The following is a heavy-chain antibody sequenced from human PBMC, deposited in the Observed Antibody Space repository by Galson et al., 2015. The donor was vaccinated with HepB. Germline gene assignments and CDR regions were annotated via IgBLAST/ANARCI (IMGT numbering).Heavy chain of an antibody. Sequence: SLRLSCAASEFTFSIYAMTWVRQAPGEGLEWVSSISGSGDRTYYADSVKGWFTISRDISKNMLYLQMNSLRAEDTAVYYCAKDHTGYDYYFDYWGQGTLVTVSS. V-gene: IGHV3-23*01. CDR3: AKDHTGYDYYFDY. J-gene: IGHJ4*02. CDR2: ISGSGDRT. CDR1: EFTFSIYA. D-gene: IGHD5-12*01.